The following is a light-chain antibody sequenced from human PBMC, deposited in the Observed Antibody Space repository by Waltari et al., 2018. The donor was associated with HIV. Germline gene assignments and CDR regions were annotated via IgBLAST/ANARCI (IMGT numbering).Light chain of an antibody. CDR1: SSDVGAYNL. J-gene: IGLJ3*02. CDR2: DVS. CDR3: CSYVSEIVPCV. V-gene: IGLV2-23*02. Sequence: QTALTQPASVSGSPGQSTTLSCTGTSSDVGAYNLVSWYQQHPGKAPRLIIYDVSERPAGVSNRFTGSKSGNTASLTISGLQAEDEADYYCCSYVSEIVPCVFGGGTKLTVL.